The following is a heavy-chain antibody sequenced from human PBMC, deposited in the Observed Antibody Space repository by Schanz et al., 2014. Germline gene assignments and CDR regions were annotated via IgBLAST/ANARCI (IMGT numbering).Heavy chain of an antibody. CDR2: IRYDGNNK. CDR1: GFTFNNFG. Sequence: VQLVESGGGLVKPGGSLRLSCAASGFTFNNFGMNWVRQAPGKGLEWVAFIRYDGNNKYYADSVKGRFTISRDNSKNTLYLQMNSLRAEDTAVYYCAKDLAVAGDYWGQGTLVTVSS. CDR3: AKDLAVAGDY. D-gene: IGHD6-19*01. J-gene: IGHJ4*02. V-gene: IGHV3-30*02.